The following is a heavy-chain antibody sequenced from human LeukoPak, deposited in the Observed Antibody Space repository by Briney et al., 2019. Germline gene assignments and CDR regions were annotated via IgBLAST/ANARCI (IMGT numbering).Heavy chain of an antibody. J-gene: IGHJ4*02. CDR2: IYYSGST. CDR3: ARDPNSVLWSAYPI. V-gene: IGHV4-31*03. Sequence: SETLSLTCTVSGDSISSGGFYWSWIRQHPGKGLQWIGYIYYSGSTFYNPSLESRVTISLDTTKNQFSLKVNSVTAADTAVYYCARDPNSVLWSAYPIWGQGTLVTVSS. D-gene: IGHD3-3*01. CDR1: GDSISSGGFY.